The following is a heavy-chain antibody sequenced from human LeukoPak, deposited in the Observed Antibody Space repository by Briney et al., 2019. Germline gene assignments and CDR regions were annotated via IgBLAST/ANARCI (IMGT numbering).Heavy chain of an antibody. Sequence: SETLSLTCTVSGDSIKSDSYYWGWIRQPPGKGLEWIGTIYYSGSTYYNPSLKSRVTISVDTSKNQFSVKLSSVTAADTALYYCARHKEDFHDSSGPNFWYFDLWGRGTLVTVS. J-gene: IGHJ2*01. CDR3: ARHKEDFHDSSGPNFWYFDL. V-gene: IGHV4-39*01. CDR1: GDSIKSDSYY. CDR2: IYYSGST. D-gene: IGHD3-22*01.